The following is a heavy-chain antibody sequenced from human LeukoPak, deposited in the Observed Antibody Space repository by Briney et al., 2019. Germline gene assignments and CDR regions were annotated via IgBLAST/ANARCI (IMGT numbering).Heavy chain of an antibody. CDR2: ISSSGSTI. J-gene: IGHJ4*02. CDR3: ASSAAAEAMVY. D-gene: IGHD6-13*01. V-gene: IGHV3-48*03. Sequence: GGSLSLSCAASGFTFSSYEMNWGRQAPGKGLEWVSYISSSGSTIYYADSVKGRFTISRDNAKNSLYLQMNSLRAEDTAVYYCASSAAAEAMVYWGQGTLVTVSS. CDR1: GFTFSSYE.